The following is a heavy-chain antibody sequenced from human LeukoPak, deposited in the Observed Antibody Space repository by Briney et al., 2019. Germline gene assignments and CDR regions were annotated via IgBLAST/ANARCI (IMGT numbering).Heavy chain of an antibody. Sequence: GGSLRLSCAASGFTAGNNYMSWVRRAAGKGLEWVSLIYSGGGTYYADSVKGRFTISRDNSKSTLYLQMNSLRAEDTAVYYCARNSGELGAWGQGTLVTVSP. CDR3: ARNSGELGA. CDR2: IYSGGGT. V-gene: IGHV3-53*01. J-gene: IGHJ5*02. CDR1: GFTAGNNY. D-gene: IGHD2-21*01.